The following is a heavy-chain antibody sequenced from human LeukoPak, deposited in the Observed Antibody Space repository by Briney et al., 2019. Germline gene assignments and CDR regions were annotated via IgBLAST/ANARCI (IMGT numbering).Heavy chain of an antibody. Sequence: ASVKVSCKASGYTFTRYAMNWVRQAPGQGLEWMGWINTNTGNPTYAQGFTGRFVFSLDTSVSTAYLQISSLKAEDTAVYYCARDRGSGWYPYSYMDVWGKGTTVTVSS. CDR1: GYTFTRYA. D-gene: IGHD6-19*01. J-gene: IGHJ6*03. CDR3: ARDRGSGWYPYSYMDV. V-gene: IGHV7-4-1*02. CDR2: INTNTGNP.